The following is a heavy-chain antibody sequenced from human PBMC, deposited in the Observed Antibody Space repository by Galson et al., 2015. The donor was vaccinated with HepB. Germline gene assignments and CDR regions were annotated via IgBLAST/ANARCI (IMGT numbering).Heavy chain of an antibody. CDR3: ARRDTNGWYFDY. Sequence: ETLSLTCTVSGGSITSYYWSWFRQPAGKGLEWIGRIHFSGTTNYNPSLKSRVTMSLDTSNNQFSLKLTSVTAADTAVYYCARRDTNGWYFDYWGQGNVVTVSS. V-gene: IGHV4-4*07. J-gene: IGHJ4*02. CDR2: IHFSGTT. CDR1: GGSITSYY. D-gene: IGHD6-19*01.